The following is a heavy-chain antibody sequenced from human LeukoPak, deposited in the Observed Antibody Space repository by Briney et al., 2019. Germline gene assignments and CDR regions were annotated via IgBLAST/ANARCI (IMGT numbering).Heavy chain of an antibody. CDR3: ARGRATETNPPLDY. J-gene: IGHJ4*02. Sequence: SETLSLTCAVSGGSISSGGYSWSWIRQPPGKGLEWIGYIYHSGSTYYNPSLKSRVTISVDRSKNQFSLKLSSVTAADTAVYYCARGRATETNPPLDYWGQGTLVTVSS. V-gene: IGHV4-30-2*01. D-gene: IGHD4-17*01. CDR2: IYHSGST. CDR1: GGSISSGGYS.